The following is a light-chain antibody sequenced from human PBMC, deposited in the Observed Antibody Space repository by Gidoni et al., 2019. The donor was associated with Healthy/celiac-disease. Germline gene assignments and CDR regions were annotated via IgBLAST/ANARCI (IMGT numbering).Light chain of an antibody. CDR3: QQSYSTPWT. CDR2: AAS. CDR1: QSISSY. V-gene: IGKV1-39*01. Sequence: DIKITKSPSSLSASVGDRVTITCRTSQSISSYLNWYQQKPGKAPKLLIYAASSLQSGVPSRFSGIGSGTDFTLTISSLQPEDFATYYCQQSYSTPWTFGQGTKVEIK. J-gene: IGKJ1*01.